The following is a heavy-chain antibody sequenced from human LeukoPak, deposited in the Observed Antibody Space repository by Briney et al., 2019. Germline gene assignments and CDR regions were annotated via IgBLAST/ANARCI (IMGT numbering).Heavy chain of an antibody. CDR1: GYTFTSYG. Sequence: ASVKVSCKASGYTFTSYGISWVRQAPGQGLEWMGWISAYNGNTNYAQKLQGRVTMTTDTSTSTAYMELRSLRSDDTAVYYCARRLSSGWLPTGYYYMDVWGKGTTVTVSS. V-gene: IGHV1-18*01. J-gene: IGHJ6*03. CDR2: ISAYNGNT. CDR3: ARRLSSGWLPTGYYYMDV. D-gene: IGHD6-19*01.